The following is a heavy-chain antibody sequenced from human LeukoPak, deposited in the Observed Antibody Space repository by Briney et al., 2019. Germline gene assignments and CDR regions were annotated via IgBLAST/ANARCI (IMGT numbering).Heavy chain of an antibody. D-gene: IGHD7-27*01. J-gene: IGHJ4*02. V-gene: IGHV1-8*01. CDR1: GYTFTSYD. Sequence: ASVKVSCKASGYTFTSYDFNWVRQATGQRPEWMGWMSPNSGDTGYAQKFQDRVTMTRNTSISTAYMELSSLRSDDTAVYYCARGPPNWGYDDWGPGTLVTVSS. CDR2: MSPNSGDT. CDR3: ARGPPNWGYDD.